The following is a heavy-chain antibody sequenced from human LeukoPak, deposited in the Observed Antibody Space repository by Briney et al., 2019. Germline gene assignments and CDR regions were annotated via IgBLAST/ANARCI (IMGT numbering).Heavy chain of an antibody. CDR1: GFTFSDYY. CDR2: ISNTGSAI. Sequence: PGGSLRLSCAASGFTFSDYYMNWIRQAPGRGLEWLSYISNTGSAIYYADSVKGRFTISRDNAKNSLYLQMNSLTAEDTAIYYCASDSSGYFGPWGQGTLVTVSS. CDR3: ASDSSGYFGP. D-gene: IGHD3-22*01. V-gene: IGHV3-11*01. J-gene: IGHJ5*02.